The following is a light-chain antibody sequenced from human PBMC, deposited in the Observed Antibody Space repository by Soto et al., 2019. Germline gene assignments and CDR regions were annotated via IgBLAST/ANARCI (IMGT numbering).Light chain of an antibody. J-gene: IGKJ1*01. CDR3: QQRSRWPWT. Sequence: EVVLTQSPATLSLSPGERATLSCRASQSVSSNLAWYQQKPGQAPRLLIYDSSKRATGIPARFSGSGSGTDFTLTISSLEPEDFAVYYCQQRSRWPWTFGQGTKVDI. CDR2: DSS. CDR1: QSVSSN. V-gene: IGKV3-11*01.